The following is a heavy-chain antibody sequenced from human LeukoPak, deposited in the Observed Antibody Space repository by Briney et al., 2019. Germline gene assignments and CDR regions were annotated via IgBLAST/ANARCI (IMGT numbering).Heavy chain of an antibody. CDR1: GHSISSGYY. J-gene: IGHJ3*02. CDR3: ASPANAFDI. Sequence: SETLSLTCAVSGHSISSGYYWGWIRQPPGKGLEWIGSIYHSGSTYYNPSLKSRVTISVDTSKNQFSLKLSSVTAADTAVYYCASPANAFDIWGQGTMVTVSS. CDR2: IYHSGST. V-gene: IGHV4-38-2*01.